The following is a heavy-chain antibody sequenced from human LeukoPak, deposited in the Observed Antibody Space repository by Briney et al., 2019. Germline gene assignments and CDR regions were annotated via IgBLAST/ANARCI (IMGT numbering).Heavy chain of an antibody. D-gene: IGHD4-17*01. V-gene: IGHV3-49*04. CDR3: ARDQLGGDPGNYYYYYMDV. CDR2: IRSKIYGGAI. Sequence: PGGSLRLSCAASGFTFSSHWMHWVRQAPGKGLVWVGFIRSKIYGGAIEYAASVIGRFTISRDDSKSIAYLQMNSLRTEDTGLYYCARDQLGGDPGNYYYYYMDVWGKGTTVTVSS. J-gene: IGHJ6*03. CDR1: GFTFSSHW.